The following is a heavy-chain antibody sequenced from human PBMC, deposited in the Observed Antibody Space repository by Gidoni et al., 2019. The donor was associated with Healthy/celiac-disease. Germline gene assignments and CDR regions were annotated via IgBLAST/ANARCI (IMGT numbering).Heavy chain of an antibody. CDR1: GYSISSGYY. V-gene: IGHV4-38-2*01. J-gene: IGHJ5*02. D-gene: IGHD3-10*01. CDR3: ASYYGSGSFWFDP. CDR2: IYHSGST. Sequence: QVQLQESGPGLVKPSETLSLTCAVSGYSISSGYYWGWIRQPPGKGLEWIGSIYHSGSTYYNPSLKSRVTISVDTSKNQFSLKLSSVTAADTAVYYCASYYGSGSFWFDPWGQGTLVTVSS.